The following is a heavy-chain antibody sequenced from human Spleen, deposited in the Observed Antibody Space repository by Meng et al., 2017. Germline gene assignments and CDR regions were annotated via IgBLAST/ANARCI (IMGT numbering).Heavy chain of an antibody. CDR1: GGSISPSGYY. CDR3: VRSSGWVRTGFDP. Sequence: QPQLQESGPGLVKPSEALSLTCSVSGGSISPSGYYWGWIRQPPGKGLEWIGSIGHSGITYYTPSLKSRVTVSIDTSKNQFSLKLTSVTAADTAVYYCVRSSGWVRTGFDPWGQGTLVTVSS. CDR2: IGHSGIT. J-gene: IGHJ5*02. D-gene: IGHD6-19*01. V-gene: IGHV4-39*01.